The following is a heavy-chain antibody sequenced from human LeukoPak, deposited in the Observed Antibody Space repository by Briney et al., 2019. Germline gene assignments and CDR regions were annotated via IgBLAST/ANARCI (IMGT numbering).Heavy chain of an antibody. V-gene: IGHV4-39*07. J-gene: IGHJ6*03. Sequence: PSETLSPTCTVSGGSISRSSYYWGWIRQPPGKGLEWIGTLYYSGSTYYNPSLKSRVTISVDTSKNQLSLKLSSLTAADTAVYYCARLGSPNHYYYYMDVWGKGTTVTISS. CDR1: GGSISRSSYY. CDR3: ARLGSPNHYYYYMDV. CDR2: LYYSGST. D-gene: IGHD1-14*01.